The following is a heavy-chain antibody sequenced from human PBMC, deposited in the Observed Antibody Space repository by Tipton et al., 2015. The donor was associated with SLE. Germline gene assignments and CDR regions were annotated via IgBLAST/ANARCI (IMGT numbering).Heavy chain of an antibody. CDR3: ARAPHLTGSYYYYYMDV. CDR1: GFSISSGYY. V-gene: IGHV4-38-2*01. Sequence: GLVKPSETLSLSCDVSGFSISSGYYWGWIRQPPGKGLEWIGSIHQSGNAYYNPSLKGRVTMSVDTSKNHFFLRVNSVTAADTAVYYCARAPHLTGSYYYYYMDVWGKGTMVTISS. J-gene: IGHJ6*03. D-gene: IGHD7-27*01. CDR2: IHQSGNA.